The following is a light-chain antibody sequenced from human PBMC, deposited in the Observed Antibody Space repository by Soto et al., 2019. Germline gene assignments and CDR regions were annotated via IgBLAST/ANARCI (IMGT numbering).Light chain of an antibody. CDR2: AAS. CDR1: QSISSY. V-gene: IGKV1-39*01. Sequence: DIQMTQTPSSLSASVGDRGTITCRASQSISSYLNWYQQKPGKAPKVLIYAASSLQSGIPSRFSGSGSGTDFTLTISSLQPDDFATYYCQQYNSRRACGQGTKGDIK. CDR3: QQYNSRRA. J-gene: IGKJ1*01.